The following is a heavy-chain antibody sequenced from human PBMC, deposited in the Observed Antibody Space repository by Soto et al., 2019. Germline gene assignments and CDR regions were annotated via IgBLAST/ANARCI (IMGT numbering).Heavy chain of an antibody. CDR3: AKDGEYSSAWYYFDY. V-gene: IGHV3-9*01. Sequence: GGSLRLSCAASGFTCEDSAMHWVRQAPGKGLEWVSGISWNSGSIGYADSVKGRFIISRDNAKNSLYLQMNSLRAEDTALYYCAKDGEYSSAWYYFDYWGQGTLVTVSS. CDR2: ISWNSGSI. J-gene: IGHJ4*02. D-gene: IGHD6-19*01. CDR1: GFTCEDSA.